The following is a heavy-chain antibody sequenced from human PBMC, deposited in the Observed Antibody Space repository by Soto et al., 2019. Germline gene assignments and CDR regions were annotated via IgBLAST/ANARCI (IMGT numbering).Heavy chain of an antibody. CDR1: GYSFTSYW. J-gene: IGHJ3*02. CDR2: IYPGDSDT. D-gene: IGHD3-22*01. Sequence: GESLKISCKGSGYSFTSYWIGWVRQMPGKGLEWMGIIYPGDSDTRYSPSFQGQVTISADKSISTAYLQWSSLKASATAMYYCARQYYYDSSGYYYYAFDIWGQGTMVTVSS. CDR3: ARQYYYDSSGYYYYAFDI. V-gene: IGHV5-51*01.